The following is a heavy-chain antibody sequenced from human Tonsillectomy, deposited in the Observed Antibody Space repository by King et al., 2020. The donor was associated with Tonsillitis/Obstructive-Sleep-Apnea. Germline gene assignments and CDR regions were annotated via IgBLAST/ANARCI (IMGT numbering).Heavy chain of an antibody. CDR2: SRSKAYDGTT. CDR1: GFTFGDYD. D-gene: IGHD2-8*01. Sequence: VQLVESGGGVVQPGRSLRLSCTASGFTFGDYDMSWVRQAPGKGLEWVGFSRSKAYDGTTPYSASVKGRFTIARDDSKRIAYLQMNSLKTEDTDVYYCTKEARQWRVARYYDYDATDVWGRGTTVTVSS. V-gene: IGHV3-49*04. J-gene: IGHJ6*02. CDR3: TKEARQWRVARYYDYDATDV.